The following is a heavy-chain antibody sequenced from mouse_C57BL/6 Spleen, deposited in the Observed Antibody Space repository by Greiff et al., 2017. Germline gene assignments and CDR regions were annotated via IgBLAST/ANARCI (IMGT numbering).Heavy chain of an antibody. V-gene: IGHV1-55*01. CDR3: ARKLDYFDD. CDR1: GYTFTSYW. CDR2: IYPGSGST. J-gene: IGHJ2*01. Sequence: QVQLQQPGAELVTPGASVKMSCKASGYTFTSYWITWVKQRPGQGVLWIGDIYPGSGSTNYNEKFNSNATLPVATSSSTAYMPLSSLTSEDAAVHYCARKLDYFDDWGQGTNRTGSP.